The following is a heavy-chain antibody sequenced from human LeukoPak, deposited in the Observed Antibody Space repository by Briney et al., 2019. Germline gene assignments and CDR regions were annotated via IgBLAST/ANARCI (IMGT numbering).Heavy chain of an antibody. CDR3: ARDIAHCSGDICYNIRFDF. V-gene: IGHV3-7*01. D-gene: IGHD2-15*01. CDR1: GFTFSSYA. J-gene: IGHJ5*01. Sequence: GGSLRLSCAASGFTFSSYAMHWVRQAPGKGLEWVANIHQDGSEKNYVDSVKGRFTISRDNAWNSMYLQMNSLRAEDTAVYYCARDIAHCSGDICYNIRFDFWGQGTLVTVSS. CDR2: IHQDGSEK.